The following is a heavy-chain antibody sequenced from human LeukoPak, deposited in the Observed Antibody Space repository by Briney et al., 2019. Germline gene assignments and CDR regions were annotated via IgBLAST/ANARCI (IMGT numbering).Heavy chain of an antibody. CDR2: ISGSGSTT. CDR3: AKAAVPGSKYYFDY. D-gene: IGHD3-10*01. V-gene: IGHV3-23*01. J-gene: IGHJ4*02. Sequence: GGSLRLSCAVSEFPFSFYEMNWVRQAPGKGLEWVSAISGSGSTTYYTDSVKGRFTISRDNSKNTLYLQMNTLRAEDTAVYYCAKAAVPGSKYYFDYWGQGTLVTVSS. CDR1: EFPFSFYE.